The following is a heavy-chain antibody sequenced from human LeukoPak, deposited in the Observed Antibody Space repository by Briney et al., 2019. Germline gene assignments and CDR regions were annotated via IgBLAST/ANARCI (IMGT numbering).Heavy chain of an antibody. CDR1: GFTFSSYA. CDR2: ISYDGSNK. V-gene: IGHV3-30*04. CDR3: ARDSSSSGYYFDY. D-gene: IGHD6-6*01. Sequence: GGSLRLSCAASGFTFSSYAMHWVRQAPGKGLEWVAVISYDGSNKYYADSVKGRFTISRDNSKNTLYLRMNSLRAEDTAVYYCARDSSSSGYYFDYWGQGTLVTVSS. J-gene: IGHJ4*02.